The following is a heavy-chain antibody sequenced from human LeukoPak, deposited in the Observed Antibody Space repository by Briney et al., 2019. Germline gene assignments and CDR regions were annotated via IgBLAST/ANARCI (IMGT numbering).Heavy chain of an antibody. CDR2: IGTSTSYI. D-gene: IGHD3-10*01. Sequence: GSLRLSCAASGFTFSTYIMNWVRQTPGKGLEWVSSIGTSTSYIYYADSVKGRFTISRDNAKNSLYLEMNSLRAEDTAVYYCAKAPNYYGSGSYPNDSYFDYWGQGTLVTVSS. CDR3: AKAPNYYGSGSYPNDSYFDY. J-gene: IGHJ4*02. CDR1: GFTFSTYI. V-gene: IGHV3-21*01.